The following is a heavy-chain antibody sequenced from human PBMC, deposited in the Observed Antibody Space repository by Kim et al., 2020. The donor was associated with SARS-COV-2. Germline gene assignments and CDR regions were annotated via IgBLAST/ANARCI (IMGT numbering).Heavy chain of an antibody. D-gene: IGHD3-16*01. J-gene: IGHJ6*03. V-gene: IGHV4-59*08. Sequence: PPPKRRVTISVDTSKNPFSLKLSSVTAADTAVYYCARHGNGGYYYYYMDVWGKGTTVTVSS. CDR3: ARHGNGGYYYYYMDV.